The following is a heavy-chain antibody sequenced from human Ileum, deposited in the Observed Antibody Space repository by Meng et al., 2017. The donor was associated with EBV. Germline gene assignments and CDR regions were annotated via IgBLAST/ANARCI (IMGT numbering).Heavy chain of an antibody. J-gene: IGHJ4*02. V-gene: IGHV3-15*01. Sequence: EVQLVESGGGLAKPGXSLRLSCVASGFSITNAWMTWVRHAPGKGLEWVGRIKSKTDGGKIDYAAPVKGRFTISRDDSKNTLYLQMNSLETEDTAVYYCLSAFDCWGQGTLVTVSS. CDR1: GFSITNAW. CDR2: IKSKTDGGKI. CDR3: LSAFDC. D-gene: IGHD1-26*01.